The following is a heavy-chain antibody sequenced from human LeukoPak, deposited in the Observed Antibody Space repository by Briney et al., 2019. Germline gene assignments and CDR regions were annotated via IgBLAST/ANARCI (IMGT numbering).Heavy chain of an antibody. D-gene: IGHD3-16*01. CDR3: ARRTLCCGERFDP. CDR2: INSDGSST. V-gene: IGHV3-74*01. J-gene: IGHJ5*02. CDR1: GFTFSSYW. Sequence: PGGSLRLSCAASGFTFSSYWIHWVRQAPGKGLVWVSRINSDGSSTSYADSVKGRFTISRDNAKNTLYLQMNSLRAEDTAVYYCARRTLCCGERFDPWGQGTLVTVSS.